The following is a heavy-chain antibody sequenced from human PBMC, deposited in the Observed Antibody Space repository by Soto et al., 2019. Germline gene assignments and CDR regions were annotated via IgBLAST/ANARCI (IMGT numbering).Heavy chain of an antibody. J-gene: IGHJ1*01. D-gene: IGHD3-16*01. CDR2: IYADGGT. V-gene: IGHV3-53*02. CDR3: ARDNSILGAPFQD. CDR1: GFTVSSNS. Sequence: EVELVETGGGWIQPGGSLRLYCAVSGFTVSSNSMSWVRQAPGKGLEWVSLIYADGGTYYGDSVKGRFTISRDTSKNTVSLQMTSLRADDTAVYYCARDNSILGAPFQDWGQGTLVTVSS.